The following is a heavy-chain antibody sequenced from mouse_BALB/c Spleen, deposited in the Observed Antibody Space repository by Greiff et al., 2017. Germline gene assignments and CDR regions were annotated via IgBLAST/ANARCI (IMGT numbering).Heavy chain of an antibody. Sequence: EGQLQQSGAELVKPGASVKLSCTASGFNIKDTYMHWVKQRPEQGLEWIGRIDPANGNTKYDPKFQGKATITADTSSNTAYLQLSSLTSEDTAVYYCAKGIYYYGSWAMDYWGQGTSVTVSS. CDR2: IDPANGNT. CDR1: GFNIKDTY. V-gene: IGHV14-3*02. D-gene: IGHD1-1*01. CDR3: AKGIYYYGSWAMDY. J-gene: IGHJ4*01.